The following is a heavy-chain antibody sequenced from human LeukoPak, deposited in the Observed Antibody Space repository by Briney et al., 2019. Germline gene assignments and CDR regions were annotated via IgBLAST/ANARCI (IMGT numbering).Heavy chain of an antibody. V-gene: IGHV4-61*02. CDR3: ASDKGASGWGLGY. Sequence: SQTLSLTCTVSGGSISSGNYYLNWIRQPAGKGLEWTGRIYSRGSTNYNSSLKSRVTISLDTSKNQFSLKLTSVTAADTAVYYCASDKGASGWGLGYWGQGTLVTVSS. J-gene: IGHJ4*02. D-gene: IGHD6-19*01. CDR1: GGSISSGNYY. CDR2: IYSRGST.